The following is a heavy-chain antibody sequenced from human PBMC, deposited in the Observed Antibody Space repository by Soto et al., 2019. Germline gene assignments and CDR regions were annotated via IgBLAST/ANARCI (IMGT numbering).Heavy chain of an antibody. V-gene: IGHV1-18*01. CDR1: GYTFTSYG. CDR2: ISAYNGNT. J-gene: IGHJ6*02. Sequence: ASVKVSCKASGYTFTSYGISWVRQTPGQGLEWMGWISAYNGNTNYAQKLQGRVTMTTDTSTSTAYMELRSLRSDDTAVYFCARDHYDNYGYFYYHRLDVLGQGTTVTVSS. D-gene: IGHD3-22*01. CDR3: ARDHYDNYGYFYYHRLDV.